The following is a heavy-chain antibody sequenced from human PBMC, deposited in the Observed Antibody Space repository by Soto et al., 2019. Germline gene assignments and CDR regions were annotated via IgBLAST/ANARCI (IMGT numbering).Heavy chain of an antibody. V-gene: IGHV4-59*02. Sequence: SETLSLTCTVSGASVRDYNWNWIRQPPGRGLEWIGFIHHTGSNTYSPSLRSRVTISVDTSKNQFSLKLTSVTAADTDVYYCAREHSMVRGVTYNWFDPWGQGTLVTVSS. CDR1: GASVRDYN. D-gene: IGHD3-10*01. CDR2: IHHTGSN. CDR3: AREHSMVRGVTYNWFDP. J-gene: IGHJ5*02.